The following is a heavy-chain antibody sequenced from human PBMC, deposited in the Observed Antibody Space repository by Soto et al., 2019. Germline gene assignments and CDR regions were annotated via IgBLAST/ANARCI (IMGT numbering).Heavy chain of an antibody. CDR1: VGSSSSYY. Sequence: PSETLSLTCTVSVGSSSSYYWSWIREPPGKGLEWIGYIYYSGSTNYNPSLKSRVTISVDTSKNQFSLKLSSVTAADTAVYYCARALNYYDSSGYLDYWGQGTLVTVSS. CDR2: IYYSGST. CDR3: ARALNYYDSSGYLDY. V-gene: IGHV4-59*01. J-gene: IGHJ4*02. D-gene: IGHD3-22*01.